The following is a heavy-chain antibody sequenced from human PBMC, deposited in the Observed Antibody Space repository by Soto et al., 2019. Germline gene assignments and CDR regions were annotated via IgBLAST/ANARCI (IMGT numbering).Heavy chain of an antibody. CDR3: ARAPQTVAGAGIWY. V-gene: IGHV1-18*01. J-gene: IGHJ4*02. D-gene: IGHD6-13*01. Sequence: AASVKVSCKASGYTFTSYGISWVRQAPGQGLAWMGWISGYNGDTNYAQKYQGRVTMTTDTSTSTAYMELRSLRSDDTAVYYCARAPQTVAGAGIWYWGQGTLVTVSS. CDR1: GYTFTSYG. CDR2: ISGYNGDT.